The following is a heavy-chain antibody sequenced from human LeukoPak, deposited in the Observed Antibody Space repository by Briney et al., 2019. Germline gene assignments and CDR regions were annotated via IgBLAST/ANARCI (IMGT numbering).Heavy chain of an antibody. CDR1: GFTFSSYG. D-gene: IGHD1-26*01. CDR2: IRYDGSNK. CDR3: AKRRGSGSYVPFDY. V-gene: IGHV3-30*02. J-gene: IGHJ4*02. Sequence: GGSLRLSCAASGFTFSSYGMHWVRQAPGKGLEWVAFIRYDGSNKYHADSVKGRFTISRDNSKNTLYLQMNSLRAEDTAVYYCAKRRGSGSYVPFDYWGQGTLVTVSS.